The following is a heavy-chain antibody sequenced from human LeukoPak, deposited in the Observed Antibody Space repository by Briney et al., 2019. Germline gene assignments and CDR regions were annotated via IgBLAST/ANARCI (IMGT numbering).Heavy chain of an antibody. CDR3: ATLWGIVGAPKPDY. D-gene: IGHD1-26*01. V-gene: IGHV4-34*01. CDR1: GGSFSGYY. CDR2: INHSGST. J-gene: IGHJ4*02. Sequence: SETLSLTCAVYGGSFSGYYWSWIRQLPGKGLEWIGEINHSGSTNYNPSLKSRVTISVDTSKNQFSLKLSSVTAADTAVYYCATLWGIVGAPKPDYWGQGTLVTVSS.